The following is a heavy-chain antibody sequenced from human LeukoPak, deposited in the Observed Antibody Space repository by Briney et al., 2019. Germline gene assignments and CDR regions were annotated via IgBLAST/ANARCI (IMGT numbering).Heavy chain of an antibody. CDR3: AGPRRTAMVTSFDY. CDR1: GGSISSSSYY. CDR2: IYYSGST. Sequence: PSETLSLTCTVSGGSISSSSYYWGWIRQPPGKGLEWIGSIYYSGSTYYNPSLKSRVTISVDTSKNQFSLKLSSVTAADTAVYYCAGPRRTAMVTSFDYWGQGTLVTVSS. J-gene: IGHJ4*02. D-gene: IGHD5-18*01. V-gene: IGHV4-39*01.